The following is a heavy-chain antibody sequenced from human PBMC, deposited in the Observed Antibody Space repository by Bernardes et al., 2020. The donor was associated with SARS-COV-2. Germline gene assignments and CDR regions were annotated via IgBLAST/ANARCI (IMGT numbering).Heavy chain of an antibody. D-gene: IGHD2-2*01. CDR3: ARDPAGQRHFDS. J-gene: IGHJ4*02. V-gene: IGHV3-7*01. CDR2: IKPDGSEK. Sequence: GGSLRLSCEASGFTFSIYCMSWVRQAPGKGPEWVANIKPDGSEKYYGDSVKGRFNISRDNAKNSLYLQMDSLRGEDTALYYCARDPAGQRHFDSWGQGTLVTVSS. CDR1: GFTFSIYC.